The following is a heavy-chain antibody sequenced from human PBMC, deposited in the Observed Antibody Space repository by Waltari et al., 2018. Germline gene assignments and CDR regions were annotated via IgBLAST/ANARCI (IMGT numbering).Heavy chain of an antibody. D-gene: IGHD4-17*01. V-gene: IGHV1-3*04. Sequence: QVQFVQSGAAVKKTGASVKLSCQASGYTFPAYSIHLVRQAPGQRLEWLGWINTGNDKTNYSQKFQGRVTMTKDTSANTAYMELSSLRSEDTAVHYCTMWDYGDYSAFQYWGQGTLITVSS. J-gene: IGHJ4*02. CDR2: INTGNDKT. CDR1: GYTFPAYS. CDR3: TMWDYGDYSAFQY.